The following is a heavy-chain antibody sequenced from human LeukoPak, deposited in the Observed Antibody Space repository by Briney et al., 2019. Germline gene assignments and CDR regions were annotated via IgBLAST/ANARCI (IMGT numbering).Heavy chain of an antibody. Sequence: GGSLRLSCVASGFTFSNSAMSWVRQAPGKGLEWVSAISGSGGATYYADSVKGRFTISRDNSKNTLHLQMNSLRAEDTAVYYCAKGGGSIFFDYWGQGTLVTVSS. V-gene: IGHV3-23*01. CDR1: GFTFSNSA. CDR2: ISGSGGAT. D-gene: IGHD1-26*01. J-gene: IGHJ4*02. CDR3: AKGGGSIFFDY.